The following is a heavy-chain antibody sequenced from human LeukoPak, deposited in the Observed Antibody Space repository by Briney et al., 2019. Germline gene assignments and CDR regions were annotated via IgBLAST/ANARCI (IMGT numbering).Heavy chain of an antibody. Sequence: GGSLRLSCAASGFTFRNIWMTWVRQAPGKGLEWVGRVRSNSDGGTADYAAPVKGRFTISRDDSKTTLYLQLNSLKAEDTAVYYCTTATSVTTSWSWGQGTLVTVSS. CDR2: VRSNSDGGTA. CDR3: TTATSVTTSWS. J-gene: IGHJ4*02. V-gene: IGHV3-15*01. D-gene: IGHD5-24*01. CDR1: GFTFRNIW.